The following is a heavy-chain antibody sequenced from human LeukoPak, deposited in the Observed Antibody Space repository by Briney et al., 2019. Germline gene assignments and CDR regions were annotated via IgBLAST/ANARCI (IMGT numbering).Heavy chain of an antibody. D-gene: IGHD3-22*01. CDR1: GFTFSSYW. CDR3: ARGWYYYESSGYYFDS. Sequence: GGSLRLSCAASGFTFSSYWMNWARQAPGKGLEWVASINHNGNVNYYVDSVKGRFTISRDNAKNSLYLQMSNLRAEDTAVYYCARGWYYYESSGYYFDSWGQGTLVTVSS. V-gene: IGHV3-7*03. CDR2: INHNGNVN. J-gene: IGHJ4*02.